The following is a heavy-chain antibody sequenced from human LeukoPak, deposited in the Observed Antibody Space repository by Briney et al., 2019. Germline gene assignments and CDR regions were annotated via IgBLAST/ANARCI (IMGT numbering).Heavy chain of an antibody. CDR3: ARDYGSGSYPPGY. CDR1: GFTFSSYS. J-gene: IGHJ4*02. V-gene: IGHV3-21*01. CDR2: ISSSSSYI. Sequence: PGGSLRLSCAASGFTFSSYSMNWVRQAPGKVLEWVSSISSSSSYIYYADSVKGRFTISRDNAKNSLYLQMNSLRAEDTAVYYCARDYGSGSYPPGYWGQGTLVTVSS. D-gene: IGHD3-10*01.